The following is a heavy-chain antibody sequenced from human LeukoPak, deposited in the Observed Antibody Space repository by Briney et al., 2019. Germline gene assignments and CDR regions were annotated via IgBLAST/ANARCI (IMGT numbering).Heavy chain of an antibody. D-gene: IGHD3-9*01. V-gene: IGHV1-2*02. J-gene: IGHJ3*02. CDR1: GYTFTGYY. CDR2: INPNSGGT. CDR3: ARESYYDILTGYQDAFDI. Sequence: ASVKVSCKASGYTFTGYYMHWVRHATGQGLEWMGWINPNSGGTNYAQKFQGRVTMTRDTSISTAYMELSRLRSDDTAVYYCARESYYDILTGYQDAFDIWGQGTMVTVSS.